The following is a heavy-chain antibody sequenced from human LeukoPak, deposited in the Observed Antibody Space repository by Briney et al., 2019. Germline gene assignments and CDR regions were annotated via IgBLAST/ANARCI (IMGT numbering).Heavy chain of an antibody. V-gene: IGHV1-46*01. CDR1: GYTFTNYY. CDR3: ATTSSRIVVVIDY. D-gene: IGHD3-22*01. CDR2: INPSGGST. Sequence: ASVKVSCKASGYTFTNYYMHWVRQAPGQGLEWMGMINPSGGSTSYAQKFQGRVTMTEDTSTDTAYMELSSLRSEDTAVYYCATTSSRIVVVIDYRGQGTLVTVSS. J-gene: IGHJ4*02.